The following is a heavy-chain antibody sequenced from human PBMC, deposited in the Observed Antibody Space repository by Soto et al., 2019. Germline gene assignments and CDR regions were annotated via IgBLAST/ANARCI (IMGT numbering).Heavy chain of an antibody. CDR1: GGSISSGGYS. Sequence: SEILSLTCAVSGGSISSGGYSWSWIRQPPGKGLEWIGYIYYSGSTYYNPSLKSRVTISVDTSKNQFSLKLSSVTAADTAVYYCARYHFAFDYWGQGTLVPVSS. V-gene: IGHV4-30-2*01. D-gene: IGHD2-2*01. CDR3: ARYHFAFDY. CDR2: IYYSGST. J-gene: IGHJ4*02.